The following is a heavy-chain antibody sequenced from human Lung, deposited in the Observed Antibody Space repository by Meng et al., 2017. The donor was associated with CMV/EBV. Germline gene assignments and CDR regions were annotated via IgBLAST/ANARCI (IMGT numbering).Heavy chain of an antibody. Sequence: LMLYRPASGCTLRNFVLHWVRQAPGRGLEGVALLWFDGSNTNYADSVRGRFTISRDNPKNTVYLHMNSLRVEDTAVYYCAKDMRDFGELLEYWGQGTLVTVSS. V-gene: IGHV3-33*06. D-gene: IGHD1-7*01. CDR1: GCTLRNFV. J-gene: IGHJ4*02. CDR2: LWFDGSNT. CDR3: AKDMRDFGELLEY.